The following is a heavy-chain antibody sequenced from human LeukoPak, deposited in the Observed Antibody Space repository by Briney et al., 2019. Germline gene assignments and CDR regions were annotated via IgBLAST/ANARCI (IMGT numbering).Heavy chain of an antibody. CDR2: ISAYNGNT. Sequence: ASVKVSCKASGYTFTSYGISWVRQALGQGLEWMGWISAYNGNTNYAQKLQGRVTMTTDTSTSTAYTEPRSLRSDDTAVYYCASSRAGGYFDYWGQGTLVTVSS. V-gene: IGHV1-18*04. J-gene: IGHJ4*02. CDR1: GYTFTSYG. CDR3: ASSRAGGYFDY. D-gene: IGHD3-16*01.